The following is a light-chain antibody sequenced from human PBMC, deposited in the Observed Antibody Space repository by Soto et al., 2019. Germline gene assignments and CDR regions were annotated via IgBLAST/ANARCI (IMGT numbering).Light chain of an antibody. Sequence: DIVLTQSPGTLSLSPGETATLSCRASQSLAGNYLAWYQQKPSQAPRLLISGASSRATGIPDRFSGSGSGTDFTLTISGLEPEDFAVYYCQQYVSKTTFGPGTKVDIK. CDR1: QSLAGNY. J-gene: IGKJ3*01. V-gene: IGKV3-20*01. CDR2: GAS. CDR3: QQYVSKTT.